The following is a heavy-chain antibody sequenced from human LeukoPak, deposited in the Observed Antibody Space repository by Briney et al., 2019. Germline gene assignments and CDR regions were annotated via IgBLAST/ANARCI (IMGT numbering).Heavy chain of an antibody. D-gene: IGHD6-13*01. J-gene: IGHJ6*02. CDR2: ISYDGSNK. V-gene: IGHV3-30*18. CDR1: GFTFSSYG. CDR3: AKAEIAAAGIMDYYYYGMDV. Sequence: GGSLRLSCAASGFTFSSYGMHWVRQAPGKGLEWVAVISYDGSNKYYADSVKGRFTISRDNPKNTLYLQMNSLRAEDTAVYYCAKAEIAAAGIMDYYYYGMDVWGQGTTVTVPS.